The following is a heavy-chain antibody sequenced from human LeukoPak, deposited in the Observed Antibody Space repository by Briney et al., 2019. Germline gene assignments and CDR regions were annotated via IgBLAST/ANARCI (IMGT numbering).Heavy chain of an antibody. J-gene: IGHJ6*03. V-gene: IGHV3-48*01. CDR3: ARTYYYGSGIPKPYYMDV. CDR2: ISTGGSTV. Sequence: GESLRLSCAASGFTFSFYSMNCVRQAPGKGLEWVSYISTGGSTVYYADSVKGRFTISRDDATNSLYVQMNGLRVEDTAVYYCARTYYYGSGIPKPYYMDVWGKGTTVTVSS. CDR1: GFTFSFYS. D-gene: IGHD3-10*01.